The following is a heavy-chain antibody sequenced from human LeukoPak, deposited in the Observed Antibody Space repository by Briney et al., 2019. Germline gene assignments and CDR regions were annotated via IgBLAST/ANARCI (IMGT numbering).Heavy chain of an antibody. CDR1: GFTFSGYA. D-gene: IGHD6-13*01. J-gene: IGHJ4*02. CDR2: ISGSGGST. V-gene: IGHV3-23*01. CDR3: AKLQQLVVGTVDY. Sequence: GGSLRLSCAASGFTFSGYAMSWVRQAPGKGLEWVSSISGSGGSTYYADSVKGQFTISRDNSKNTLCLQMNSLRAEDTALYYCAKLQQLVVGTVDYWGQGTLVTVSS.